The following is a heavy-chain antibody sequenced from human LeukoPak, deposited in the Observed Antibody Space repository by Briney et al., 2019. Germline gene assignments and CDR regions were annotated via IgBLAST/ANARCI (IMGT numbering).Heavy chain of an antibody. D-gene: IGHD6-19*01. Sequence: GGSLRLSCAASGFIFSNAWLTWVRQAPGEGLEWVSAIDSSGTITYYADSVKGRFTISRDNSRNTLYLQVNSLRAEDTAIYYCVKIAVAGHLDYWGQGTLATVSS. CDR2: IDSSGTIT. CDR1: GFIFSNAW. CDR3: VKIAVAGHLDY. J-gene: IGHJ4*02. V-gene: IGHV3-23*05.